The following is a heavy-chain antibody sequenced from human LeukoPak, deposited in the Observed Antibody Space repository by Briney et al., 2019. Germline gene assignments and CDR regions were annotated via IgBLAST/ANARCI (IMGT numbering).Heavy chain of an antibody. CDR3: AGSGSYFAY. J-gene: IGHJ4*02. V-gene: IGHV3-66*02. CDR1: GLTVSGNY. D-gene: IGHD1-26*01. Sequence: GGSLRLSCAASGLTVSGNYMSWVRQAPGKGLEWVSLIHLGGSTYYADSVKGRFTISRDISKNTLYLQLNSLRPEDTAVFYCAGSGSYFAYWGQGTLVTVSS. CDR2: IHLGGST.